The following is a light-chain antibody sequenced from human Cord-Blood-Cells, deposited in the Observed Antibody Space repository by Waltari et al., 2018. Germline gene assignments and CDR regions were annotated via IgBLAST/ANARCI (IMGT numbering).Light chain of an antibody. J-gene: IGLJ3*02. CDR2: GNN. Sequence: QSVLTQPPSASGTPGQRVTISCSGSSSDIGSNTVNWYQQLPGTAPKLLIYGNNQGPTGAPDRFCGSKSGTSASLAISGLQSEDEADYYCAAWDDSLNGWVFGGGTKLTVL. V-gene: IGLV1-44*01. CDR1: SSDIGSNT. CDR3: AAWDDSLNGWV.